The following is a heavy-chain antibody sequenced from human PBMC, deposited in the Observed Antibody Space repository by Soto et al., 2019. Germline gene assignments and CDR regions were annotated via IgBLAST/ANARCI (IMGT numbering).Heavy chain of an antibody. CDR3: ARHAVITSGGGAYSSGWYSPSGYYNYGIDV. D-gene: IGHD6-19*01. Sequence: GESLKISCQGSGYRFSSYWITWVRQKPGKGLEWMGRIDPSGSYTNYSASFEGHVTISADKANSAAYLQWSSLKASDSAMYYCARHAVITSGGGAYSSGWYSPSGYYNYGIDVWGQGTKVTVSS. CDR1: GYRFSSYW. CDR2: IDPSGSYT. V-gene: IGHV5-10-1*01. J-gene: IGHJ6*02.